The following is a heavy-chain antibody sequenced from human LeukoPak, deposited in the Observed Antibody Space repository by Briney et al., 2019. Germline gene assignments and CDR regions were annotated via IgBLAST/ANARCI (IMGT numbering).Heavy chain of an antibody. V-gene: IGHV4-39*01. CDR1: GVSISNNYFY. D-gene: IGHD1-26*01. CDR3: ATLGLLRGAGFNLATHFDF. CDR2: VHYTGGT. J-gene: IGHJ4*02. Sequence: SETLSLTCTVSGVSISNNYFYWAWIRQPPGKGLELIGYVHYTGGTFYNSSLKSRVTISADTSQNQFSLSLTSVTAADTAVYYCATLGLLRGAGFNLATHFDFWGQGTLVTVSS.